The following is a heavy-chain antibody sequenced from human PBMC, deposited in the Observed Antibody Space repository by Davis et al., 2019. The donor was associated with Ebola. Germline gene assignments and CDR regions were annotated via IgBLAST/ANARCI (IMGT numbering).Heavy chain of an antibody. CDR1: GGTFSSYA. J-gene: IGHJ5*02. CDR2: IIPILGIA. CDR3: ARAGIAVAEGWGNWFDP. V-gene: IGHV1-69*04. D-gene: IGHD6-19*01. Sequence: SVKVSCKASGGTFSSYAISWVRQAPGQGLEWMGRIIPILGIANYAQKFQGRVTITADKSTSTAYMELRGLRSDDTAVYYCARAGIAVAEGWGNWFDPWGQGTLVTVSS.